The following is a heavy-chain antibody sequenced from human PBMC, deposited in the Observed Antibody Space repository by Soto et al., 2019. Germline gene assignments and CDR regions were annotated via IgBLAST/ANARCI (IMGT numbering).Heavy chain of an antibody. J-gene: IGHJ6*02. D-gene: IGHD2-2*01. CDR3: RHVPAAGYYYGMDV. V-gene: IGHV1-69*12. Sequence: QVQLVQSGAEVKRPGSSVKVSCKASGGTFSSYAISWVRQAPGQGLEWMGGIIPIFGTPNYAQKFQGRVTITADESTSTAYMELSSLRSEDTAVYCARHVPAAGYYYGMDVWGQGTTVIVSS. CDR1: GGTFSSYA. CDR2: IIPIFGTP.